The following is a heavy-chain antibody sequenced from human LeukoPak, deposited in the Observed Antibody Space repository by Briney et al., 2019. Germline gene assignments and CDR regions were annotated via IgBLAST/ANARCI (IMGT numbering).Heavy chain of an antibody. CDR3: ASGVRGVIRFDY. CDR2: IYYSGST. CDR1: GGSISSGGYY. V-gene: IGHV4-31*03. J-gene: IGHJ4*02. D-gene: IGHD3-10*01. Sequence: PSETLSLTCTVSGGSISSGGYYWSWIRQHPEKGLEWIGYIYYSGSTYYNPSLKSRVTISVDTSKNQFSLKLSSVTAADTAVYHCASGVRGVIRFDYWGQGTLVTVSS.